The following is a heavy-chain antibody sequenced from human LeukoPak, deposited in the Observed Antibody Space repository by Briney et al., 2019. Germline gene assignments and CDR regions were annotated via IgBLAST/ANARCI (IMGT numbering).Heavy chain of an antibody. J-gene: IGHJ4*02. D-gene: IGHD5-18*01. CDR1: GGSISSGDYY. V-gene: IGHV4-30-4*01. CDR2: IYYSGST. Sequence: KTSETLSLTCTVSGGSISSGDYYWSWIRQPPGKGLEWIGYIYYSGSTYYNPSLKSRVTISVDTSKNQFSLKLSSVTAADTAVYYCARVIVRGYSYGYGPDYFDYWGQGTLVTVSS. CDR3: ARVIVRGYSYGYGPDYFDY.